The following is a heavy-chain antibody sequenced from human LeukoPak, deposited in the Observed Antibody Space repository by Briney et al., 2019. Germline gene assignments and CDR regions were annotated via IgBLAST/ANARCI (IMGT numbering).Heavy chain of an antibody. Sequence: GGSLRLSCAAAGFTFSSYSMNWVRQAPGKGLEWVSYISSSSSTIYYADSVKGRFTISRDNAQNSLYLQMNSLRAEDTAVYYCARGKAAARNPVVGLNWFDPWGQGTLVTVSP. CDR3: ARGKAAARNPVVGLNWFDP. V-gene: IGHV3-48*04. CDR2: ISSSSSTI. D-gene: IGHD6-13*01. CDR1: GFTFSSYS. J-gene: IGHJ5*02.